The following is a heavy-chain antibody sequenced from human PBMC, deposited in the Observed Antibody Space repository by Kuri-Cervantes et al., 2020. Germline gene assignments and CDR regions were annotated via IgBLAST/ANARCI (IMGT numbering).Heavy chain of an antibody. Sequence: ASVKVSCKVSGYTLTDLSMHWVRQAPGKGLEWMGGFDPEDGETIYAQKFQGRVTMTEDTSTDTAYMELSSLRSEDTAVYYCATAFFVLGSYYYGSGSYRAFDIWGQGTMVTVSS. CDR3: ATAFFVLGSYYYGSGSYRAFDI. CDR2: FDPEDGET. CDR1: GYTLTDLS. V-gene: IGHV1-24*01. D-gene: IGHD3-10*01. J-gene: IGHJ3*02.